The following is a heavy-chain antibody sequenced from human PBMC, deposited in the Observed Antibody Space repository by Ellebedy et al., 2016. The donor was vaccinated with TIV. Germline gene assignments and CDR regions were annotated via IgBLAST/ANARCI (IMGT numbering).Heavy chain of an antibody. D-gene: IGHD2-2*01. V-gene: IGHV1-18*04. Sequence: AASVKVSCKASRYPFPNYGVSWVRQAPGQGLEWVGWISAYNGNTKYGQKFQGRISLTTDTSMGTAYMELRSLRSDDTGVYFCARDVPADAAALLDYWGQGTRVTVSS. CDR3: ARDVPADAAALLDY. CDR1: RYPFPNYG. J-gene: IGHJ4*02. CDR2: ISAYNGNT.